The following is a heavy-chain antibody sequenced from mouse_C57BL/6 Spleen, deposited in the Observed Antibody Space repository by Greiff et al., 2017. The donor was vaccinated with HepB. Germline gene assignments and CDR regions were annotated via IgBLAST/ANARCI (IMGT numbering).Heavy chain of an antibody. CDR3: TRGESSSGYGYFDY. D-gene: IGHD3-2*02. V-gene: IGHV1-15*01. Sequence: QVQLQQSGAELVRPGASVTLSCKASGYTFTDYEMHWVKQTPVHGLEWIGAIDPETGGTAYNQKFKGKAILTADKSSSTAYMELRSLTSEDSAVYYCTRGESSSGYGYFDYRGQGTTLTVSS. CDR2: IDPETGGT. J-gene: IGHJ2*01. CDR1: GYTFTDYE.